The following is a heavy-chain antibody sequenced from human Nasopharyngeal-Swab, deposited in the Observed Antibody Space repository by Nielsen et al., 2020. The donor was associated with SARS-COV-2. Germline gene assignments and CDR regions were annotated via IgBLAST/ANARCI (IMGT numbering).Heavy chain of an antibody. Sequence: LSLTCAASGFTFDDYAMHWVRQAPGKGLEWVSGISWNSGSIGYADSVKGRFTISRDNAKNSLYLQMNSLRAEDTALYYCATADYYYYGMDVWGQGTTVTVSS. CDR1: GFTFDDYA. V-gene: IGHV3-9*01. CDR2: ISWNSGSI. CDR3: ATADYYYYGMDV. J-gene: IGHJ6*02.